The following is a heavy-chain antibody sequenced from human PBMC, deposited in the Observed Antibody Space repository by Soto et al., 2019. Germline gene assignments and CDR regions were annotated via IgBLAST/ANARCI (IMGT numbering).Heavy chain of an antibody. V-gene: IGHV4-39*07. J-gene: IGHJ5*02. CDR1: GCSVSSSSYY. D-gene: IGHD3-16*01. CDR2: ILYSGGT. Sequence: SETLSLTCTVSGCSVSSSSYYWCWIRQPPGKGLEWIGSILYSGGTYYNPSLKSRVTISVDTPKNQFSLKLSSVTAADTAVYYCARVGGINWFDPRGKGNLVTVYS. CDR3: ARVGGINWFDP.